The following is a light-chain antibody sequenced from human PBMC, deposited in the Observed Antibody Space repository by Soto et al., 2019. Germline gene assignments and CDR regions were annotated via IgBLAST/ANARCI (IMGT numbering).Light chain of an antibody. J-gene: IGLJ2*01. Sequence: QSALTQPRSVSGSPGQSVTISCTGTSSDVGYYNYVSWYQQHPGKGPKLLIYDVYKRPSGVPARFSGSKSGNTASLTISGLQAEDEADYHCCSEAGSYTLLFGGGTKLTVL. CDR2: DVY. V-gene: IGLV2-11*01. CDR3: CSEAGSYTLL. CDR1: SSDVGYYNY.